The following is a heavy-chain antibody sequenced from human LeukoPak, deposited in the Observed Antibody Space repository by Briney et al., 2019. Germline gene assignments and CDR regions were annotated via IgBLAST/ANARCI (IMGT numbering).Heavy chain of an antibody. CDR2: ISPGGGTT. CDR1: GFALGSEA. J-gene: IGHJ4*02. Sequence: GGSLRLSCVVSGFALGSEAMSWVRQSPARGLEWVASISPGGGTTYYADYVKGRFTISRDNSNNSLYVQMNSPRAEDTAVYYCAKVRSGSANWALRIFDNWGQGTLVAVSS. D-gene: IGHD1-1*01. CDR3: AKVRSGSANWALRIFDN. V-gene: IGHV3-23*01.